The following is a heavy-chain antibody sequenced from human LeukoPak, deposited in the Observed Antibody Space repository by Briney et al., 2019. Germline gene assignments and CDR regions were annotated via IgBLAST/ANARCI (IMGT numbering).Heavy chain of an antibody. CDR3: ARADSGYSSGQFDS. Sequence: GGSLRLSCSASGFTFSSYAMHWVRQVPGKGLVWVSRIKSDGSSTSYADSVKGRFTISRDNAKNTLYLQMNSLRVEDTALYYCARADSGYSSGQFDSWGQGTLVTVSP. J-gene: IGHJ4*02. CDR2: IKSDGSST. D-gene: IGHD6-19*01. CDR1: GFTFSSYA. V-gene: IGHV3-74*01.